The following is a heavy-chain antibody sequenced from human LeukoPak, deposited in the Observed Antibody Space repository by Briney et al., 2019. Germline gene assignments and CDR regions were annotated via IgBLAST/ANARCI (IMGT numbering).Heavy chain of an antibody. CDR1: GFTFSSYW. Sequence: GGSLRLSCAASGFTFSSYWMSWVRQAPGKGLEWVSAIGGSAGTYYADSVTGRFTVFRDNSKNTLYLQMNSLRDEDTAVYYCARYTSRWFEDYWGQGTLVTVSS. CDR2: IGGSAGT. CDR3: ARYTSRWFEDY. D-gene: IGHD6-13*01. V-gene: IGHV3-23*01. J-gene: IGHJ4*02.